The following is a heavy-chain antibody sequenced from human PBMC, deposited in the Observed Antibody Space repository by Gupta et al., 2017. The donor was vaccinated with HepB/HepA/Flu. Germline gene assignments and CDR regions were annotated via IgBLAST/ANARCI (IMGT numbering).Heavy chain of an antibody. Sequence: EVQLVESGGGLVQPGGSLRLSCAASGFTFSSYWMSWVRQAPGKGLEWVANIKQDGSEKYYVDSVKGRFTISRDNAKNSLYLQMNSLRAEDTAVYYCARDRWLADDAFDIWGQGTMVTVSS. CDR1: GFTFSSYW. CDR2: IKQDGSEK. CDR3: ARDRWLADDAFDI. D-gene: IGHD6-19*01. V-gene: IGHV3-7*01. J-gene: IGHJ3*02.